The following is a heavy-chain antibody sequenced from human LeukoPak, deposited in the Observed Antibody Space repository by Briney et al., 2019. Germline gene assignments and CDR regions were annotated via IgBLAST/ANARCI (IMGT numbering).Heavy chain of an antibody. CDR3: ARDFPPHASDM. J-gene: IGHJ3*02. CDR1: GFTFSTYW. CDR2: MKGDGTVE. Sequence: QPGGSLRLSCVASGFTFSTYWLSWVRQAPGKGLEWVASMKGDGTVEYYVDPVKGRFTISRDNAKSSLYLQMNSLRVEDTAVYYCARDFPPHASDMWGQGTMVTVSS. V-gene: IGHV3-7*01.